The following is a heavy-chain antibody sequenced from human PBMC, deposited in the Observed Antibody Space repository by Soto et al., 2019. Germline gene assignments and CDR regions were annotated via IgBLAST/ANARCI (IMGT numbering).Heavy chain of an antibody. J-gene: IGHJ6*02. CDR3: ARGGPNWDYYFYGMDV. CDR1: GFPFNNYD. Sequence: GGSLRLSCAASGFPFNNYDMLWVRQAPGKGLEWVSTFGSAGDIYYSDSVKGRFTISRDNARKSLYLQMNSLRAADTAVYYCARGGPNWDYYFYGMDVWGQGTTVTVSS. V-gene: IGHV3-13*01. CDR2: FGSAGDI. D-gene: IGHD3-16*01.